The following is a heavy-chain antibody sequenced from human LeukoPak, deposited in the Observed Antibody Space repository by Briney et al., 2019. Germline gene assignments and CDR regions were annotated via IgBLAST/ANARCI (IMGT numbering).Heavy chain of an antibody. J-gene: IGHJ5*02. CDR2: INHSGST. V-gene: IGHV4-34*01. CDR3: ARRKNAAIAMVRGVRGGLNWFDP. D-gene: IGHD3-10*01. CDR1: GGSFSNYY. Sequence: SETLSLTCAVYGGSFSNYYWSWIRQPPGKGLEWIGEINHSGSTNYNPSLKSRVTISVDTSKNQFSLKLSSVTAADTAVYYCARRKNAAIAMVRGVRGGLNWFDPWGQGTLVTVSS.